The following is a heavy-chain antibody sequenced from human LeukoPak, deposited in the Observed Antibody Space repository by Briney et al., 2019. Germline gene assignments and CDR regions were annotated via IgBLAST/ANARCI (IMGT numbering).Heavy chain of an antibody. CDR1: GFTFSDYY. J-gene: IGHJ5*02. CDR3: ARPELPLYSSSSGSWFDP. D-gene: IGHD6-6*01. Sequence: GGSLRLSCTASGFTFSDYYMSWIRQAPGKGLEWVSYISCSGSTIYYADSVKGRFTISRDNAKNSLYLQMNSQRAEDTAVYYCARPELPLYSSSSGSWFDPWGQGTLVTVSS. V-gene: IGHV3-11*04. CDR2: ISCSGSTI.